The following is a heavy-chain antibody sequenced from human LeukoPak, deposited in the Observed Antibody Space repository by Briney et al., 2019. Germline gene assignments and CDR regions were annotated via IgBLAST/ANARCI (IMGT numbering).Heavy chain of an antibody. D-gene: IGHD2-15*01. CDR3: ARGVVVVVAATRRWWSDP. J-gene: IGHJ5*02. Sequence: SETLSLTCTVSGGSISSGDYYWSWIRQPPGKGLEWIGYIYYSGSTYYNPSLKSRVTISVDTSKNQFSLKLSSVTAADTAVYYCARGVVVVVAATRRWWSDPWGQGTLVTVSS. V-gene: IGHV4-30-4*01. CDR1: GGSISSGDYY. CDR2: IYYSGST.